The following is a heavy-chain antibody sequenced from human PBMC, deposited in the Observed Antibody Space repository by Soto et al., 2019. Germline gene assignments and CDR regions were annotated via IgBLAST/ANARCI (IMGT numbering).Heavy chain of an antibody. CDR3: AKDRGSSGWSPYYFDY. CDR1: GFTFSTYA. Sequence: LILSCAASGFTFSTYAISWVRQAPGKGLEWVSAISGSGGSTYYADSVKGRFTISRDNSKNTLYLQMNSLRAEDTAVYYCAKDRGSSGWSPYYFDYWGQGTLVTVSS. D-gene: IGHD6-19*01. J-gene: IGHJ4*02. CDR2: ISGSGGST. V-gene: IGHV3-23*01.